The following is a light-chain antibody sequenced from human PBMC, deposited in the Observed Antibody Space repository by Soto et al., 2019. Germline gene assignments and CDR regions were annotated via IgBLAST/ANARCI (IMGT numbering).Light chain of an antibody. V-gene: IGKV1-5*01. CDR1: QSISRW. J-gene: IGKJ5*01. CDR3: QQYNTYST. CDR2: DAS. Sequence: DIQMTRSPSILSASVGDRVTIAGRASQSISRWLAWYQQKPGKAPQALIYDASSLKSGVPSRFSGNGSGTEFTLTISSLQPDDFATYYCQQYNTYSTFGQGTRREIK.